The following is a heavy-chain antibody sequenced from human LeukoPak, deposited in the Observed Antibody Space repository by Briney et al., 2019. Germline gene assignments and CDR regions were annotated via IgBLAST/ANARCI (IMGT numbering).Heavy chain of an antibody. CDR2: ISPSSSYM. CDR1: GFTFSDYT. V-gene: IGHV3-21*01. CDR3: ARALYNRGWYPDYFDS. D-gene: IGHD6-19*01. Sequence: PGGSLRLSCAASGFTFSDYTMNWVRQAPGKGLEWVSSISPSSSYMYYADSVKGRFTISRDNTKNSLYLQMSSLRAEDTAMYYCARALYNRGWYPDYFDSWGQGTLVTVSS. J-gene: IGHJ4*02.